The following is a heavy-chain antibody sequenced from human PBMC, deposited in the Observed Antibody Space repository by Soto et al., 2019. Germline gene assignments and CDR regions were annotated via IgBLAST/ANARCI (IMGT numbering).Heavy chain of an antibody. CDR1: GFTFSSYA. Sequence: GGSLRHSCAASGFTFSSYAMSWVRQAPGKGLEWVSAISGSGGSTYYADSVKGRFTISRDNSKNTLYLQMNSLRAEDTAVYYCAKNLDYDFWSGPTENYFDYWGQGTLVTVSS. V-gene: IGHV3-23*01. CDR3: AKNLDYDFWSGPTENYFDY. D-gene: IGHD3-3*01. CDR2: ISGSGGST. J-gene: IGHJ4*02.